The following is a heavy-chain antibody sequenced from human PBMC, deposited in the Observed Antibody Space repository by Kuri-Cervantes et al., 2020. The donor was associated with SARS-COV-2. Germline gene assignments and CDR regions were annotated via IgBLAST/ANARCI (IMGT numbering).Heavy chain of an antibody. CDR1: GFSFSNYG. J-gene: IGHJ4*02. CDR2: ISYEGSNK. D-gene: IGHD4-17*01. CDR3: ARAYGDYVFREGLDS. V-gene: IGHV3-30*03. Sequence: GGSLRLSCAASGFSFSNYGMHWVRQAPGKGLEWVASISYEGSNKHYADSVKGRFIISRDNAKNSLYLQMNSLRVEDTALYYCARAYGDYVFREGLDSWGQGTLVTVSS.